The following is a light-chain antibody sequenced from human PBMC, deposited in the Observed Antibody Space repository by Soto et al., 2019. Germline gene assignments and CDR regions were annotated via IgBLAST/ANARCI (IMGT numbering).Light chain of an antibody. CDR2: DVT. Sequence: QSALTQPASVSGSPGQSITISCTGTSNDIGGYKYVSWYQQHPGKAPKLMIHDVTARPSGVSNRFSGSKSGNTASLTISGLQPEDEADYYCSSCTGSSTHVTFGGGTKLTVL. V-gene: IGLV2-14*03. CDR1: SNDIGGYKY. J-gene: IGLJ2*01. CDR3: SSCTGSSTHVT.